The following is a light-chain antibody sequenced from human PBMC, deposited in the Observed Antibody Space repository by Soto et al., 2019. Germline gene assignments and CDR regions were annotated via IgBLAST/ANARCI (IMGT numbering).Light chain of an antibody. V-gene: IGLV2-14*01. CDR1: RRDVGGYTY. Sequence: QSALTQPASVSGSPGQSITISCTGTRRDVGGYTYVSWYQQHPGKAPKLMIYEVSNRPSGVSNRFSGSKSGNTASLTISGRQAEDEAEYYCSSYTSSNTLEVVFGGGTKLTVL. CDR3: SSYTSSNTLEVV. CDR2: EVS. J-gene: IGLJ2*01.